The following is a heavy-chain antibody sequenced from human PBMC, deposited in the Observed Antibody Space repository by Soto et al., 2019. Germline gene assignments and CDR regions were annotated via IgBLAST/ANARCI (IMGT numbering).Heavy chain of an antibody. CDR2: MSYDGNNK. CDR3: AKGFLSGGYCANGVCYHFDY. V-gene: IGHV3-30*18. J-gene: IGHJ4*02. CDR1: GFTFSRYG. D-gene: IGHD2-8*01. Sequence: QVQLVESGGGVVQPGGSLRLSCAASGFTFSRYGMHWVRQAPGKGLEWVAVMSYDGNNKYYADSVKGRFTVSRDNSRNTQYLQMNSLKVEDTAVYFCAKGFLSGGYCANGVCYHFDYWGQGTPVTVS.